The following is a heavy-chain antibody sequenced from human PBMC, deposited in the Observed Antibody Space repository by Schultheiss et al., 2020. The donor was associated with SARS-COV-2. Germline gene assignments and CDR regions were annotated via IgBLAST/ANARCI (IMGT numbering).Heavy chain of an antibody. CDR3: ARDSSSGLDYDFWSGYPAYYYYGMDV. Sequence: SQTLSLTCTVSGGSISSYYWSWIRQPAGKGLEWIGRIYTSGSTNYNPSLKSRVTMSVDTSKNQFSLKLSSVTAADTAVYYCARDSSSGLDYDFWSGYPAYYYYGMDVWGQGTTVTVSS. D-gene: IGHD3-3*01. CDR2: IYTSGST. J-gene: IGHJ6*02. CDR1: GGSISSYY. V-gene: IGHV4-4*07.